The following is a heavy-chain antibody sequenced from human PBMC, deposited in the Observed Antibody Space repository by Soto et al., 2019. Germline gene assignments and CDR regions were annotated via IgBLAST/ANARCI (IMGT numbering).Heavy chain of an antibody. D-gene: IGHD2-21*02. Sequence: QITLTESGPTLVTPTQTLTLTCSFSGFSLTTSGVAVGWFRQPPGKAPEWLALFYWNDDKRYSPSLRSRLTVTGDYSTNQVVLTLANVDPVDSGTYYCAHRPTSTDDFYFDYWGQGTLVTVSS. CDR3: AHRPTSTDDFYFDY. CDR2: FYWNDDK. V-gene: IGHV2-5*01. CDR1: GFSLTTSGVA. J-gene: IGHJ4*02.